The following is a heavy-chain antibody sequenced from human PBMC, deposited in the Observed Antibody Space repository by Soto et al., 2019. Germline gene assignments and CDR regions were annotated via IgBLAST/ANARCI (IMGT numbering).Heavy chain of an antibody. CDR2: ISYDGSNK. V-gene: IGHV3-30*18. CDR3: AKGNSSWYYFDY. D-gene: IGHD6-13*01. CDR1: GFTFSSYG. Sequence: QVQLVESGGGVVQPGRSLRLSCAASGFTFSSYGMHWVRQAPGKELEWVAVISYDGSNKYYADSVKGRFTISRDNSKNTLYLQMNSLRAEDTAVYYCAKGNSSWYYFDYWGQGTLVTVSS. J-gene: IGHJ4*02.